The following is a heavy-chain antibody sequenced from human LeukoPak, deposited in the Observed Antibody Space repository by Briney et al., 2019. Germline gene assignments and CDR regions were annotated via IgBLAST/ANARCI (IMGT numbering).Heavy chain of an antibody. CDR2: ISWNGGSI. D-gene: IGHD3-22*01. J-gene: IGHJ6*02. CDR3: AKGTYYYDSSGYYPDYYYGMDG. Sequence: PGRSLRLSCAASGFTFDDYAMHWVRQAPGKGLEWVSGISWNGGSIGYADSVKGRFTISRDNAKNSLYLQMNSLRAEDTALYYCAKGTYYYDSSGYYPDYYYGMDGWGQGTTVTVSS. CDR1: GFTFDDYA. V-gene: IGHV3-9*01.